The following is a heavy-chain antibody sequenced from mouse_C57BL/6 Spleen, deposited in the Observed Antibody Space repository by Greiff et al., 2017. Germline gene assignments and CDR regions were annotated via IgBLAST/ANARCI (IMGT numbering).Heavy chain of an antibody. J-gene: IGHJ2*01. CDR1: GYTFTSYW. Sequence: QVQLKQPGAELVRPGSSVKLSCKASGYTFTSYWMDWVKQRPGQGLEWIGNIYPSDSETHYNQKFKDKATLTVDKSSSTAYMQLSSLTSEDSAVYYCARGGYYVKDFDYWGQGTTLTVSS. CDR2: IYPSDSET. V-gene: IGHV1-61*01. CDR3: ARGGYYVKDFDY. D-gene: IGHD2-3*01.